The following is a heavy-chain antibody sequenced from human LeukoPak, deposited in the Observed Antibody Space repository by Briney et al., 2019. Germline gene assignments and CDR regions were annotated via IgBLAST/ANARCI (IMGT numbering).Heavy chain of an antibody. CDR1: GYTFTSYA. D-gene: IGHD3-9*01. CDR3: ARGPPYYDILTGYYKSAYFDY. J-gene: IGHJ4*02. CDR2: INTNTGNP. Sequence: ASVKVSCKASGYTFTSYAMNWVRQAPGQGLEWMGWINTNTGNPTYAQGFTGRFVFSLDTSVSTAYLQISSLKAEDTAVYYCARGPPYYDILTGYYKSAYFDYWGQGTLVTVSS. V-gene: IGHV7-4-1*02.